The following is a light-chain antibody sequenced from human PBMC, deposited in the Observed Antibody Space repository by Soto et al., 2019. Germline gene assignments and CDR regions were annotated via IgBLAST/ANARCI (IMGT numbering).Light chain of an antibody. Sequence: QSALTQPASVSGSPGQSITTSCTGTSSDIGGYDYVSWYQQYPGKVPKLMIYDVTNRASGVPSRFSDSKSGDTASLTISGLQAEDEADYYCSSYTSTSTLVVFGGGTKVTVL. J-gene: IGLJ2*01. CDR2: DVT. CDR1: SSDIGGYDY. CDR3: SSYTSTSTLVV. V-gene: IGLV2-14*01.